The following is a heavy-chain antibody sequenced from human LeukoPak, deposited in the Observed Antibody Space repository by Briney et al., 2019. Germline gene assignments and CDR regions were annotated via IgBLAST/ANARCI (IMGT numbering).Heavy chain of an antibody. CDR1: GFTFSTYG. D-gene: IGHD5-24*01. CDR2: ISAIDGST. V-gene: IGHV3-23*01. J-gene: IGHJ3*02. CDR3: AKSWYGYNLPPSDAFDI. Sequence: GGSLRLSCAASGFTFSTYGMTWVRQAPGKGLDWVSTISAIDGSTYYADSVKGRFTISRDNSKNTLYLQMNSLRAEDTAVYYCAKSWYGYNLPPSDAFDIWGQGTMVTVSS.